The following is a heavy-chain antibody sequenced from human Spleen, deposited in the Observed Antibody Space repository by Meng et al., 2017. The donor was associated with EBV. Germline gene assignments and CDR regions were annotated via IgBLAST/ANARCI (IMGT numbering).Heavy chain of an antibody. CDR2: IYWDDDN. CDR3: AYFYYYGSGTYGINYFDY. CDR1: GFSLSTSGLG. D-gene: IGHD3-10*01. J-gene: IGHJ4*02. Sequence: HTPLTASLPCLATPTQTLRLTSPLSGFSLSTSGLGVGWIRQPPGKALEWLALIYWDDDNRYSPSLKSRLTITRDTSRNQVVLRMTNMDPVDTATYYCAYFYYYGSGTYGINYFDYWGPGTLVTVSS. V-gene: IGHV2-5*02.